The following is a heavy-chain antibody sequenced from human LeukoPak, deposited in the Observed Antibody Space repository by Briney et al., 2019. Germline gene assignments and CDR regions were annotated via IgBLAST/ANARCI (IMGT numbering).Heavy chain of an antibody. J-gene: IGHJ5*02. D-gene: IGHD3-10*01. CDR3: ASCITMVRGVIREGWFDP. CDR2: IYYSGST. Sequence: SETLSLTCGVYGGSFSGYYWSWIRQPPGKGLEWIGYIYYSGSTNYNPSLKSRVTISVDTSKNQFSLKLSSVTAADTAVYYCASCITMVRGVIREGWFDPWGQGTLVTVSS. V-gene: IGHV4-59*01. CDR1: GGSFSGYY.